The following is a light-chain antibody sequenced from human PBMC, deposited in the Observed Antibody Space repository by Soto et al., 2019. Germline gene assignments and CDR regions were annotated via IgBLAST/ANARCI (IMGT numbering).Light chain of an antibody. CDR2: AAS. J-gene: IGKJ2*01. V-gene: IGKV1-39*01. Sequence: DIQMTQSPSSLSASVGDRVTIPCRASESISRNLNWYQQKAGKAPKFLIYAASSLQSGVPSRFSGSGSGTEFTLTISSLQREDFGTYYCQQTYTYPNTFGQGTKLEI. CDR3: QQTYTYPNT. CDR1: ESISRN.